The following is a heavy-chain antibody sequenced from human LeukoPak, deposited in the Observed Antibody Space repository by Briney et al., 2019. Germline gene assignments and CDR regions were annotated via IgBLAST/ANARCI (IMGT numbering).Heavy chain of an antibody. CDR3: AKEIALTGFYYFDC. J-gene: IGHJ4*02. CDR1: EFTFSNYG. D-gene: IGHD3-9*01. Sequence: GGSLRLSCAASEFTFSNYGMHWVRQAPGKGLEWVAVISYDGSNKYYADSVKGRFTISRDSSKNTLYLQMNSLRAEDTAVYYCAKEIALTGFYYFDCWGQGTLVTVSS. V-gene: IGHV3-30*18. CDR2: ISYDGSNK.